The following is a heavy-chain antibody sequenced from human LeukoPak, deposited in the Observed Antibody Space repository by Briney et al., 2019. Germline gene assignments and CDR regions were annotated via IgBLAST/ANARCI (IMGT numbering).Heavy chain of an antibody. CDR3: ARDANWGSGYYYYYMDV. Sequence: ASVKVSCKASGYTFTSYGISWVRQAPGQGLEWMGWISAYNGNTNYAQKLQGRVTMTTDTSTSTAYMELRSLRSDDTAVYYCARDANWGSGYYYYYMDVWGKGATVTVSS. CDR2: ISAYNGNT. J-gene: IGHJ6*03. V-gene: IGHV1-18*01. D-gene: IGHD7-27*01. CDR1: GYTFTSYG.